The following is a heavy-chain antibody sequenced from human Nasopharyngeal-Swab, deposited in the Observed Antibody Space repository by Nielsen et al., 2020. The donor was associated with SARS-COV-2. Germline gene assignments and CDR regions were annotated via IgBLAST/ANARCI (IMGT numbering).Heavy chain of an antibody. Sequence: GESLKISCAASGFTFSRYTMHWVRQGPGKGLEWVAVISYDGSNKYYADSVKGRFTISRDISKNTLYLQMNSLRAEDTAVFYCASTPLDSSGYYYAFHYWGRGTLVTVSS. CDR1: GFTFSRYT. J-gene: IGHJ4*02. CDR2: ISYDGSNK. V-gene: IGHV3-30-3*01. D-gene: IGHD3-22*01. CDR3: ASTPLDSSGYYYAFHY.